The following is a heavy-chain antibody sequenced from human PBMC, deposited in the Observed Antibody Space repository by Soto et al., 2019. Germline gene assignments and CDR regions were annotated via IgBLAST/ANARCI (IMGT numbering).Heavy chain of an antibody. J-gene: IGHJ4*02. CDR1: GFTLSTYY. CDR2: INQAGSIK. Sequence: VGSLRLSCAASGFTLSTYYMGWVRQAPGKGLEWVANINQAGSIKNYVDSVKGRFTVSRDNAKNSLYLQMNSLRADDTAVYYCVRDLVGSRGYLGQWGQRTQVTVSS. D-gene: IGHD3-22*01. V-gene: IGHV3-7*05. CDR3: VRDLVGSRGYLGQ.